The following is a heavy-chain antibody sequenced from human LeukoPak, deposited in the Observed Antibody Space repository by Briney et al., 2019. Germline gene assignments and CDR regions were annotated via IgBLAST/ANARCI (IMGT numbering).Heavy chain of an antibody. D-gene: IGHD1-26*01. J-gene: IGHJ4*02. CDR3: ASVSGSYLGYFDY. V-gene: IGHV1-2*02. CDR1: GYTFTGYY. Sequence: ASVTVSCTASGYTFTGYYMHWVRQPHGQGLEWMGWINPNSGGTNYAQKFQGRVTMTRDTSISTAYMELSRLRSDDTAVYYCASVSGSYLGYFDYWGQGTLVTVSS. CDR2: INPNSGGT.